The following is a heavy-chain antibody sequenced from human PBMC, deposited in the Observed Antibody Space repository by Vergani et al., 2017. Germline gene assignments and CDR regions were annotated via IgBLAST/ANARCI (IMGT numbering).Heavy chain of an antibody. CDR2: MNPNSGNT. V-gene: IGHV1-8*01. J-gene: IGHJ6*02. CDR3: AGSRSDMVRGVTRYYYYGMDV. D-gene: IGHD3-10*01. CDR1: GYTFTSYD. Sequence: QVQLVQSGAEVKKPGASVKVSCKASGYTFTSYDINWVRQATGQGLEWMGWMNPNSGNTGYAQKFQGRVTMTRNTSISTAYMELSSLRSEDTAVYYCAGSRSDMVRGVTRYYYYGMDVWGQGTTVTVSS.